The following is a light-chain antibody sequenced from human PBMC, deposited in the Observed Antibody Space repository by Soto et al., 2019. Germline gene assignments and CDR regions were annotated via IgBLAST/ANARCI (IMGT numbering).Light chain of an antibody. J-gene: IGKJ4*02. CDR2: EAS. CDR1: QRIDSY. Sequence: DIQMTQYPSSLSASVGDRVTITCRARQRIDSYLNWYQQKPGKAPKLLIYEASSLESGVPSRFSGSRSGTEYTPISSILPPDYSTTYYRQQYSTPCTFGEGTKVDI. V-gene: IGKV1-39*01. CDR3: QQYSTPCT.